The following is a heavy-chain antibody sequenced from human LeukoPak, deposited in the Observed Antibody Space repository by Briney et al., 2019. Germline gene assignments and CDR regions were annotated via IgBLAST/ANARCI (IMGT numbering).Heavy chain of an antibody. J-gene: IGHJ4*02. CDR1: GFTFTSYG. CDR3: ARDGDYGLLSERCFDH. V-gene: IGHV3-33*01. Sequence: GGSVRVSCAASGFTFTSYGMHWVRQAPGKGLEWVAVIWYDGSNKYYVDSVRGRFTISRDNSKNTLYLQMNSLRVEDTAVYYCARDGDYGLLSERCFDHGRQGTLVTVS. D-gene: IGHD2-21*02. CDR2: IWYDGSNK.